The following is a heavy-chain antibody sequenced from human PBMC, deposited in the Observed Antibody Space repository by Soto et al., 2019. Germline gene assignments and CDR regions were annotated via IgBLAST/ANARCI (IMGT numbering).Heavy chain of an antibody. J-gene: IGHJ4*02. CDR3: ARYSSSWPITYYFDY. CDR2: INAGNGNT. V-gene: IGHV1-3*01. Sequence: ASVKVSCKASGYTFTSYAMHWVRQAPGQRLEWMGWINAGNGNTKYSQKFQGRVTITRDTSASTAYMELSSLRSEDTAVYYCARYSSSWPITYYFDYWAQGTLVTVSS. D-gene: IGHD6-13*01. CDR1: GYTFTSYA.